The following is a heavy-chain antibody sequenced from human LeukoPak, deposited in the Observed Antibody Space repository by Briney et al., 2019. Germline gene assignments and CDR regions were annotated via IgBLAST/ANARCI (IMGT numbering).Heavy chain of an antibody. D-gene: IGHD1-26*01. CDR1: GGSISSGSYY. CDR3: ARSGGTWSYNY. V-gene: IGHV4-61*02. CDR2: IYTSGST. J-gene: IGHJ4*02. Sequence: SQTLSLTCTVSGGSISSGSYYWSWIRQPAGKGLEWIGRIYTSGSTNYNPSLKSRVTISVDTSKNQFSLKLSSVTAADTAVYYCARSGGTWSYNYWGQGTLVTVSS.